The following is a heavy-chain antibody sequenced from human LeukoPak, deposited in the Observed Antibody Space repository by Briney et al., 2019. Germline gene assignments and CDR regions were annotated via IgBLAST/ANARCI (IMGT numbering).Heavy chain of an antibody. D-gene: IGHD5-18*01. CDR2: ISYDGSNK. J-gene: IGHJ4*02. CDR3: AKDLRGYSYGYFDY. CDR1: GFTFSSYG. V-gene: IGHV3-30*18. Sequence: GGSLRLSCAASGFTFSSYGMHWVRQAPGKGLEWVAVISYDGSNKYYADSVKGRFTISRDNSKNTLYLQMNSLRAEDTAVYYCAKDLRGYSYGYFDYWGQGTLVTVSS.